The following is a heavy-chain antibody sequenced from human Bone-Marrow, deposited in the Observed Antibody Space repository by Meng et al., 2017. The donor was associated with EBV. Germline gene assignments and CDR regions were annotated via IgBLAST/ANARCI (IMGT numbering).Heavy chain of an antibody. Sequence: VQVVQSGAEVQKTGDSVKVSCRASGYTFTSTSFAIHWVRQAPGQRLEWMGWINAGNGNTKHSQNFQGRVTITRDTSATTVHMELRSLRSEDTAVYYCARGQHDYAFDYWGQGTLVTVSS. CDR3: ARGQHDYAFDY. D-gene: IGHD4-17*01. V-gene: IGHV1-3*01. CDR1: GYTFTSTSFA. CDR2: INAGNGNT. J-gene: IGHJ4*02.